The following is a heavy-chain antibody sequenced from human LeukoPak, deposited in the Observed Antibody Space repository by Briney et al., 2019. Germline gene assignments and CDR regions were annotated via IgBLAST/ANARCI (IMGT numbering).Heavy chain of an antibody. J-gene: IGHJ4*02. CDR2: MNPNGGNT. D-gene: IGHD3-10*01. V-gene: IGHV1-8*03. Sequence: ASVKVSCKASGYTFTSYDINWVRQATGQGLEWMGWMNPNGGNTGYAQKFQGRVTITRNTSISTAYMELSSLRSEDTAVYYCARSMVRGMPDYWGQGTLVTVSS. CDR3: ARSMVRGMPDY. CDR1: GYTFTSYD.